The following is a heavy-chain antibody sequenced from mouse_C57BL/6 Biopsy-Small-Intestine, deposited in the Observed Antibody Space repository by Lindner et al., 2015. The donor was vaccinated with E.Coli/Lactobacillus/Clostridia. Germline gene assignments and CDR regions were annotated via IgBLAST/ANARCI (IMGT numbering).Heavy chain of an antibody. CDR1: GFTFSDYG. Sequence: VQLQESGGGLVKPGGSLKLSCAASGFTFSDYGMHWVRQAPEKGLEWVAYISSGSSIIYYADTVKGRFTISRDNAKNTLFLQMTSLRSEDTAMYYCVRPGGSSPWYFDVWGTGTTVTVSS. CDR3: VRPGGSSPWYFDV. D-gene: IGHD1-1*01. J-gene: IGHJ1*03. CDR2: ISSGSSII. V-gene: IGHV5-17*01.